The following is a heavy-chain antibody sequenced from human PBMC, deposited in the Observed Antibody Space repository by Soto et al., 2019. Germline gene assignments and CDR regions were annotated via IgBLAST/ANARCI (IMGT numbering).Heavy chain of an antibody. CDR1: GYSFTSYW. D-gene: IGHD3-16*02. CDR2: IYPGDSDT. J-gene: IGHJ5*02. CDR3: ARHPMITFGGVIVIGNWFDP. V-gene: IGHV5-51*01. Sequence: GESLKISCKGSGYSFTSYWIGWVRQMPGKGLEWMGIIYPGDSDTRYSPSFQGQVTISADKSISTAYLQWSSLKASDTAMYYCARHPMITFGGVIVIGNWFDPWGQGTLVTVSS.